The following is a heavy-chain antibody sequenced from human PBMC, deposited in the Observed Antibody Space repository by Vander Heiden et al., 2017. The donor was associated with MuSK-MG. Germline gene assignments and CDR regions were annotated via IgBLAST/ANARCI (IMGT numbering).Heavy chain of an antibody. D-gene: IGHD6-19*01. CDR3: ARFSLSSIAVAGILFDY. Sequence: QLQLQESGLGLLKPSETLSLTCTVSGGCTSSSSYYWGRIRQPPGKGLEWIGSIYYSGSTYYNPSLKSRVTISVDTSKNQFSLKLSSVTAADTAVYYCARFSLSSIAVAGILFDYWGQGTLVTVSS. CDR1: GGCTSSSSYY. V-gene: IGHV4-39*01. CDR2: IYYSGST. J-gene: IGHJ4*02.